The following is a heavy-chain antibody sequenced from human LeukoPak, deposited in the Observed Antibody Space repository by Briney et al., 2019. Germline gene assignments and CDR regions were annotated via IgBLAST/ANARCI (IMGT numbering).Heavy chain of an antibody. CDR3: ARVELYASGWYGSIDY. D-gene: IGHD6-19*01. Sequence: GRPLRRSCAASGFTFSSYGMHWVREAPGKGLEGVAVISYDGTNKYYADSVRGRFTIPRDKSKNTLYLQMDSLRTEDTAVYYCARVELYASGWYGSIDYWGQGNLVAVSS. J-gene: IGHJ4*02. CDR2: ISYDGTNK. V-gene: IGHV3-30*03. CDR1: GFTFSSYG.